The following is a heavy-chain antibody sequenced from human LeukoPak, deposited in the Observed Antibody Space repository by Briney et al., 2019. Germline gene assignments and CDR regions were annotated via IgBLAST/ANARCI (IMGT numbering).Heavy chain of an antibody. Sequence: GRSLRLSCAASGFAFSSYGMHWVRQAPGKGLAWVAVIWYDGSNKYYADSVKGRFTITRDNSKNTRYLQMNSLRAEDTAVYYCAKDRGYFDYWGQGTLVTVSS. V-gene: IGHV3-33*06. CDR2: IWYDGSNK. CDR3: AKDRGYFDY. J-gene: IGHJ4*02. CDR1: GFAFSSYG. D-gene: IGHD3-10*01.